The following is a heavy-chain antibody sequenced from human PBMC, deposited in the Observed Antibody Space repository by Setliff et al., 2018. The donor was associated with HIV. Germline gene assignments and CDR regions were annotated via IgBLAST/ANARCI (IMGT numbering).Heavy chain of an antibody. CDR3: AKVFAFGVDGFDI. Sequence: PGGSLRLSCAASGFTFSTYAMGWVRQAPGKGLEWVSTVGAVGAPTHYAESVKGRFTISKDNSKNALYLQMNSLTDEDTAVYYCAKVFAFGVDGFDIWGQGTMVTVSS. J-gene: IGHJ3*02. CDR2: VGAVGAPT. CDR1: GFTFSTYA. V-gene: IGHV3-23*01. D-gene: IGHD3-10*01.